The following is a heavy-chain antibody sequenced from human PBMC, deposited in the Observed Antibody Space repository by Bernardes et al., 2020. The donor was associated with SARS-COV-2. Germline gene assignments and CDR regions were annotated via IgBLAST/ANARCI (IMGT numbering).Heavy chain of an antibody. J-gene: IGHJ4*02. CDR2: ISSDGSST. D-gene: IGHD1-26*01. CDR3: ARPGRPGAYYFDS. V-gene: IGHV3-74*01. Sequence: GGSLRLSCAASGFTFSTYWMHWVRQAPGKGLVWVSRISSDGSSTTYADSVKGRFTISRDNAKNTLYLQMNSLRAEDTAVYYCARPGRPGAYYFDSWGQGTLVTVSS. CDR1: GFTFSTYW.